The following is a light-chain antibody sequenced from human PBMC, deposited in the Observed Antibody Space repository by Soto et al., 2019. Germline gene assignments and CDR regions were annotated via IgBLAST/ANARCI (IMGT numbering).Light chain of an antibody. J-gene: IGKJ1*01. V-gene: IGKV1-39*01. CDR3: QQSYNTPQT. Sequence: DIQMTQSPSSLSASVGDRVTVTCRASQSIRTFLNWYQQRPGKAPNLLIYAAINMQSGVPSSFSGNGSGTDFALTISSLQPEDFATYYCQQSYNTPQTFGQGTKVEIK. CDR2: AAI. CDR1: QSIRTF.